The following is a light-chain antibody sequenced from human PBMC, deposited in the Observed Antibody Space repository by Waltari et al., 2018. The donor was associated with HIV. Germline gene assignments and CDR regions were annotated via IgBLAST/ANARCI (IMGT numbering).Light chain of an antibody. Sequence: NFMLTKPHSVSESPGKTVTISCTRSSGNIASNYVQWYQLRPGTSPTTVIYEDKQRPSGVPDRFSGSIDSSSNSASLTISGLKTEDEADYYCQSYDSSNFWVFGGGTKLTVL. V-gene: IGLV6-57*01. CDR1: SGNIASNY. J-gene: IGLJ3*02. CDR2: EDK. CDR3: QSYDSSNFWV.